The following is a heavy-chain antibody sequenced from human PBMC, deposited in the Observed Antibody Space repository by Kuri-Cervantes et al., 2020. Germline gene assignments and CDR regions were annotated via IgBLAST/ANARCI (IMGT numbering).Heavy chain of an antibody. V-gene: IGHV3-52*01. D-gene: IGHD3-22*01. Sequence: GESLKISCAASGFTFSSSWMHWVCQAPEKGLEWVADIKCDGSEKYYVDSVKGRLTISRDNAKNSLYLQVNSLRAEDTALYHCARGRGGYPTYYFDYWGQGTLVTVSS. J-gene: IGHJ4*02. CDR1: GFTFSSSW. CDR2: IKCDGSEK. CDR3: ARGRGGYPTYYFDY.